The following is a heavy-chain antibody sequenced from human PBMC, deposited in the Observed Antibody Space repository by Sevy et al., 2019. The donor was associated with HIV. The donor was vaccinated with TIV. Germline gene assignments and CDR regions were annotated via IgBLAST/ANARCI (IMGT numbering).Heavy chain of an antibody. V-gene: IGHV3-7*01. J-gene: IGHJ4*02. CDR3: ARDDGNYYFHY. Sequence: GGSLRLSCAASGFTFSKYWMGWVRQAPGKGLEWVANIKQDAGQKYYVDSVKGRFTISRANAKNSLYLQMNSLGAEDTAVYFCARDDGNYYFHYWGQGTLVTVSS. D-gene: IGHD1-7*01. CDR1: GFTFSKYW. CDR2: IKQDAGQK.